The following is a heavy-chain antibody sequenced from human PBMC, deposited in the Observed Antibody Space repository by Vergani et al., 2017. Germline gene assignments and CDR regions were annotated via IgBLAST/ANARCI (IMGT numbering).Heavy chain of an antibody. CDR3: VGEESYCGSTTCRNPSYVYYYHMDV. D-gene: IGHD2-21*01. CDR1: GFTFSTYA. V-gene: IGHV3-33*01. CDR2: IYYDGSKK. J-gene: IGHJ6*03. Sequence: QVQLVESGGGVVQPGRSLRLSCTSSGFTFSTYAMHWVRQAPGKGLEWVAIIYYDGSKKYYADSVKGRFTISRDNSRNTLDLLMSSLRAEDTAIYYCVGEESYCGSTTCRNPSYVYYYHMDVWGEGTTVTVSS.